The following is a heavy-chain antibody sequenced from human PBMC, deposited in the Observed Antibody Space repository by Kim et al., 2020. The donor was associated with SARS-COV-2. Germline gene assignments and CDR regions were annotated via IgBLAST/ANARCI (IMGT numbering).Heavy chain of an antibody. Sequence: YDPALKSRVSISADTSKNLFSLSLSSVTAADTAVYYCAPSITGTMGNWFDPWGQGTLVTVSS. J-gene: IGHJ5*02. V-gene: IGHV4-31*02. CDR3: APSITGTMGNWFDP. D-gene: IGHD1-7*01.